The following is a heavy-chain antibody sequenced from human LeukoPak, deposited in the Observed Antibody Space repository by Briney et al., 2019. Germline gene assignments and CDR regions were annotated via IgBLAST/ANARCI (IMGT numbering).Heavy chain of an antibody. CDR2: IKQYGSEK. CDR3: ARDVLAAGAIGTFDI. D-gene: IGHD6-25*01. J-gene: IGHJ3*02. CDR1: TFTLSNYW. Sequence: GGSLRLSCAASTFTLSNYWMSWVRQAPGKGLEWVANIKQYGSEKYYVDSVKGRFTISRDNAKTSLYLQINSLRAEDTAVYYCARDVLAAGAIGTFDIWGQGTMVTVSS. V-gene: IGHV3-7*03.